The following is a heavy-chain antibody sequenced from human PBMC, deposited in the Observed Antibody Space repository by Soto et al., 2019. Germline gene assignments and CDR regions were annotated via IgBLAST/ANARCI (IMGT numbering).Heavy chain of an antibody. CDR1: GFTFSSYS. J-gene: IGHJ6*02. D-gene: IGHD3-9*01. Sequence: EVQLVESGGGLVQPGGSLRLSCAASGFTFSSYSMNWVRQAPGKGLEWVSYISSSSSTIYYADSVKGRFTISRDNAKNSLYLQMNSLRDEDTAVYYCARDFIKIFSGYYYYYGMDVWGQGTTVTVSS. CDR3: ARDFIKIFSGYYYYYGMDV. CDR2: ISSSSSTI. V-gene: IGHV3-48*02.